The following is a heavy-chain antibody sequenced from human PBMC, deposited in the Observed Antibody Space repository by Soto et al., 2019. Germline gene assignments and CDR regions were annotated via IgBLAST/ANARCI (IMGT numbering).Heavy chain of an antibody. CDR2: IYSSGST. CDR1: GFTVSSNY. D-gene: IGHD6-13*01. J-gene: IGHJ4*02. CDR3: ARESVSAAGH. Sequence: PGGSLRLSCAASGFTVSSNYMIWVRQAPGKGLEWVSLIYSSGSTRYADSVKGRFTISRDTSKNILFLQMNNLRAEDSALYYCARESVSAAGHWGQGTLVTLSS. V-gene: IGHV3-66*01.